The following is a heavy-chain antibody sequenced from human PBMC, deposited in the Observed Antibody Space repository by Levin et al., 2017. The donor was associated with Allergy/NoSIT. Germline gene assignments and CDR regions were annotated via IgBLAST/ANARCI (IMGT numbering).Heavy chain of an antibody. CDR3: AKFARPAGVYDSSDAYDI. Sequence: GESLKISCAASRFTLPNKPMIWFARPQGRGLNWFSEINEIVGSTSYPTSVRGRLPISRDNSKNTLYLQMNSLRAEDTAVYYCAKFARPAGVYDSSDAYDIWGQGTMVTVSS. CDR1: RFTLPNKP. J-gene: IGHJ3*02. CDR2: INEIVGST. V-gene: IGHV3-23*01. D-gene: IGHD3-22*01.